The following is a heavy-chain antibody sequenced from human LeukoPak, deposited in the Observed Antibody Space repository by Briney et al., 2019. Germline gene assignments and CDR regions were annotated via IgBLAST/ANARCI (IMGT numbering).Heavy chain of an antibody. Sequence: PGGSLRLSCAASGFTFSSYWMSWVRQAPGKGLEWVANIKQDGSEKYYVDSVEGRFTISRDNAKNSLYLQMNSLRAEDTAVFYCAGLRFIAARPEYYFDYWGQGTLVTVSS. V-gene: IGHV3-7*01. CDR1: GFTFSSYW. CDR2: IKQDGSEK. J-gene: IGHJ4*02. D-gene: IGHD6-6*01. CDR3: AGLRFIAARPEYYFDY.